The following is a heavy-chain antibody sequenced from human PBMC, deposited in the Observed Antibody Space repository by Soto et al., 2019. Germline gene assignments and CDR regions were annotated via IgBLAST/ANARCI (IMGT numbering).Heavy chain of an antibody. CDR1: GFTFSNAW. D-gene: IGHD3-9*01. CDR3: AQIGYYDILTGYPDY. V-gene: IGHV3-15*07. Sequence: PVGSLRLSCAASGFTFSNAWINWVRQAPGKGLEWVGRIKRKTDGGTTDFAAPVKGRFTISRDNSKNTLYLQMNSLRAEDTAVYYCAQIGYYDILTGYPDYWGQGTLVTVSS. J-gene: IGHJ4*02. CDR2: IKRKTDGGTT.